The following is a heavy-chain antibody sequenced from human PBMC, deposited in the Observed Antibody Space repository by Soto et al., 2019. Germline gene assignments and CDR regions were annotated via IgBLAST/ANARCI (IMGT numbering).Heavy chain of an antibody. D-gene: IGHD3-3*01. J-gene: IGHJ6*02. CDR1: GGTFSSYA. V-gene: IGHV1-69*13. Sequence: VASVKVSCKASGGTFSSYAISWVRQAPGQGLEWMGGIIPIFGTANYAQKFQGRVTITADESTSTAYMELSSLRSEDTAVYYCARDGGTIFGVVGSHYYYYGMDVWGQGTTVTVSS. CDR3: ARDGGTIFGVVGSHYYYYGMDV. CDR2: IIPIFGTA.